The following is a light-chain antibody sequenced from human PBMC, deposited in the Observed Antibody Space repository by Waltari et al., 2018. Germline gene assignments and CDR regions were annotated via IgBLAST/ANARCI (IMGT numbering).Light chain of an antibody. CDR3: QQSYSVPFT. J-gene: IGKJ3*01. CDR1: ENIMTY. V-gene: IGKV1-39*01. Sequence: DIRMTQSPSPLSASLGDRVTVTCRASENIMTYLNWYQHKPGSAPKLLIYSASRLQGGVPSRISGSGSRTDFTLTITSLRAEDFATYYCQQSYSVPFTFGPGTNVDVK. CDR2: SAS.